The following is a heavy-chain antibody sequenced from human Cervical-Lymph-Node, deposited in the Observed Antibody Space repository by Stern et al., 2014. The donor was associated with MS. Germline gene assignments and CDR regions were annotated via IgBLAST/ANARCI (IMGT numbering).Heavy chain of an antibody. CDR2: IIPILGLP. CDR1: GGTFSSSYA. J-gene: IGHJ5*02. V-gene: IGHV1-69*09. D-gene: IGHD2-15*01. CDR3: ARGVVSNRAAATLHNLFDP. Sequence: VQLVQSGAEVKKPGSSVNVSCKASGGTFSSSYAITCMRQAPGQGLEWMGRIIPILGLPNYAQKFQGRVTITADTSTSTAYMELSSLRSEDTAVYYCARGVVSNRAAATLHNLFDPWGQGTLVTVSS.